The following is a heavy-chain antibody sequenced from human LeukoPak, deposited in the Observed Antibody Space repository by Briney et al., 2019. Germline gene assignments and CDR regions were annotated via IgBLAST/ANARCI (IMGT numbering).Heavy chain of an antibody. CDR3: ARGYDSSGYPV. CDR2: IYYSGST. D-gene: IGHD3-22*01. CDR1: GGSISSSSYY. Sequence: SETLSLTCTVSGGSISSSSYYWGWIRQPPGKGLEWIGSIYYSGSTYYNPSLKSRVTISVDTSKNQFSLKLSSVTAADTAVYYCARGYDSSGYPVWGQGTLVTVSS. V-gene: IGHV4-39*07. J-gene: IGHJ4*02.